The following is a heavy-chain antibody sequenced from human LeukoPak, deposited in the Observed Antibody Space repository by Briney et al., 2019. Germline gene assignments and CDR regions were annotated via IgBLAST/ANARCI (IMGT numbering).Heavy chain of an antibody. J-gene: IGHJ4*02. Sequence: SETLSLTCTVSGGSISSYYWSWIRQPPGKGLEWIGYIYYSGSTNYNPSLKSRVTISVDTSKNQFSLKLSAVTAADTAVYYCASSLDNVWGSPPPKLDYGAQGPRFTVS. V-gene: IGHV4-59*01. CDR2: IYYSGST. CDR1: GGSISSYY. D-gene: IGHD3-16*01. CDR3: ASSLDNVWGSPPPKLDY.